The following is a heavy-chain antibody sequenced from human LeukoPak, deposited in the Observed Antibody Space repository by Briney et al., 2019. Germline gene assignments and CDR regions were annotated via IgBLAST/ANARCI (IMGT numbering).Heavy chain of an antibody. V-gene: IGHV4-61*02. CDR1: GGSISSGSYY. CDR3: ARVYSSTLDY. Sequence: SQTLSLTCTVSGGSISSGSYYWSWIRQPAGKGLEWIGRIYTSGSTNYNPSLKSRVTISVDTSKNQFSLKPSSVTAADTAVYYCARVYSSTLDYWGQGTLVTVSS. CDR2: IYTSGST. J-gene: IGHJ4*02. D-gene: IGHD6-13*01.